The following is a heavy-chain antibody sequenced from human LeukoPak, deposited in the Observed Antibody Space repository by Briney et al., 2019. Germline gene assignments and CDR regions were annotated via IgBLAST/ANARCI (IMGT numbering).Heavy chain of an antibody. D-gene: IGHD3-10*01. CDR3: ARSSWFGGRSEWRWFDP. J-gene: IGHJ5*02. V-gene: IGHV1-18*01. CDR1: GYTFISYG. CDR2: ISGYTGNT. Sequence: ASVKVPCKASGYTFISYGISWVRQAPGQGLEWMGWISGYTGNTNYAQNLQGRVTMTTDTSTSTAYMELRSLRSDDTALYYCARSSWFGGRSEWRWFDPWGQGTLVTVSS.